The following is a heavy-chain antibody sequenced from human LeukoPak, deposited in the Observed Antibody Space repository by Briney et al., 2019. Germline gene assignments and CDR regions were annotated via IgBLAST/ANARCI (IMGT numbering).Heavy chain of an antibody. CDR2: ISSSGSTI. J-gene: IGHJ6*02. CDR3: ARDRNGMDV. Sequence: GGSLRLSCTASGFTFSPYNMNWVRQAPGKGLEWVSYISSSGSTIYYADSVKGRFTISRDNAKNSLYLQMNSLRAEDTAVYYCARDRNGMDVWGQGTTVTVSS. V-gene: IGHV3-48*04. CDR1: GFTFSPYN.